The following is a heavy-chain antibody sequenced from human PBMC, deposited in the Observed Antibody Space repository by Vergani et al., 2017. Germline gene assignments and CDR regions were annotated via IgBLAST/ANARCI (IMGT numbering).Heavy chain of an antibody. CDR2: ISSSSSTI. J-gene: IGHJ6*02. CDR1: GFTFSSYS. Sequence: VQLVESGGGLVKPGGSLRLSCAASGFTFSSYSMNWVRQAPGKGLEWVSYISSSSSTIYYADSVKGRFTISRDNAKNSLYLQMNSLRAEDTAVYYCARDRYCSGGSCPLGYYYYYYGMDVWGQGTTVTVSS. V-gene: IGHV3-48*01. D-gene: IGHD2-15*01. CDR3: ARDRYCSGGSCPLGYYYYYYGMDV.